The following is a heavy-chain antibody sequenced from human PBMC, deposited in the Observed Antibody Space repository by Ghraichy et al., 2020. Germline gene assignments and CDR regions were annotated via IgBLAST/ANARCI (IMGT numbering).Heavy chain of an antibody. D-gene: IGHD1-1*01. V-gene: IGHV4-34*01. CDR1: GGSLTNYY. J-gene: IGHJ5*02. CDR3: ARRSIRSTVVVQPPTRGGFDP. Sequence: SQTLSLTCAVYGGSLTNYYWDWIRQTPGKGLEWIGEINHSGSTNYNPSLKSRVAISLDTSKNQFFLKLNSVSVADTAVYFCARRSIRSTVVVQPPTRGGFDPWGQG. CDR2: INHSGST.